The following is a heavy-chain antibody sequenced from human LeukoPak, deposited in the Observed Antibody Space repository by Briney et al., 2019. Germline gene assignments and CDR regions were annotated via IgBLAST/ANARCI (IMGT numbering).Heavy chain of an antibody. D-gene: IGHD3-3*01. J-gene: IGHJ5*02. CDR1: GGTFSSYA. V-gene: IGHV1-69*13. CDR2: IIPIFGTA. Sequence: SVKVSCKASGGTFSSYAISWVRQAPGQGLEWMGGIIPIFGTANYAQKFQGRVTITADESTGTAYMELSSLRSEDTAVYYCARDGRSGYSNWFDPWGQGTLVTVSS. CDR3: ARDGRSGYSNWFDP.